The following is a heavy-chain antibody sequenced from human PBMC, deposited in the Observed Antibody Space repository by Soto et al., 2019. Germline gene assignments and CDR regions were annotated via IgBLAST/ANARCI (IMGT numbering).Heavy chain of an antibody. Sequence: PSETLSLTCTVSGGSISSYYWSWIRQPPGKGLEWIGSIYYSGSTYYNPSLKSRVTISVDTSKNHFSLKLSSVTAADTAVYYCATQEVGGSYAYTFDPWGQGTLVTVSS. CDR3: ATQEVGGSYAYTFDP. V-gene: IGHV4-59*05. CDR2: IYYSGST. D-gene: IGHD1-26*01. CDR1: GGSISSYY. J-gene: IGHJ5*02.